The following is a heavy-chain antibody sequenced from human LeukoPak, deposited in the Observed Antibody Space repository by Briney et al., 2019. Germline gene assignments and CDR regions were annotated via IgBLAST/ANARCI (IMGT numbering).Heavy chain of an antibody. CDR2: ISSSGSTI. D-gene: IGHD3-22*01. CDR1: GFTFSDYY. CDR3: ARDAEVGYFDSSNFYDY. V-gene: IGHV3-11*04. Sequence: GGSLRLSCAASGFTFSDYYMSWIRQAPGKGLEWVSYISSSGSTIYYADSVKGRFTISRDNAKNSLYLQMNSLRAEDTAVYYCARDAEVGYFDSSNFYDYWGQGTLVTVSS. J-gene: IGHJ4*02.